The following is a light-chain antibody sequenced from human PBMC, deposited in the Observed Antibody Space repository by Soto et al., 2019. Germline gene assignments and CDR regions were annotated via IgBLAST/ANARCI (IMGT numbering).Light chain of an antibody. CDR3: QQYNSYLWT. Sequence: DIQMTQSPSTLSGSVGDRVTITCRASQTISGWLAWYQQKPWKAPKLLIYDASSLASGVPSRFSGSGSGTEITLTISSLQPDDFATYYCQQYNSYLWTFGQGTKVDIK. CDR2: DAS. CDR1: QTISGW. J-gene: IGKJ1*01. V-gene: IGKV1-5*01.